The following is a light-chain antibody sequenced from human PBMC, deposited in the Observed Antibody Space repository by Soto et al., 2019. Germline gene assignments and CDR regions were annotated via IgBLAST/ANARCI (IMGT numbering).Light chain of an antibody. CDR3: QQRSNWPPT. Sequence: EIVMTQSPATLSVSPGERATLSCRASQSVGSNLAWYQQRPGQAPRLPIYDASNRATGIPARFSGSGSGTDFTLTISSLEPEDFAVYYCQQRSNWPPTFGQGTRLEIK. CDR1: QSVGSN. J-gene: IGKJ5*01. V-gene: IGKV3-11*01. CDR2: DAS.